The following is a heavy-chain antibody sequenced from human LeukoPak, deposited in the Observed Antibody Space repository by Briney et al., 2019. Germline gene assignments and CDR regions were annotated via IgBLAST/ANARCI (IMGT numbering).Heavy chain of an antibody. CDR1: GYTFTGYS. CDR2: INPKSGGT. Sequence: ASVKVSCKTSGYTFTGYSMHWVRQAPGQGLEWMGWINPKSGGTNEAQKFHDRVTMTRDTSIRTAYMEVSRLRSDDTAVYYCARSPDILTGENFDYWGQGTLVTVSS. V-gene: IGHV1-2*02. CDR3: ARSPDILTGENFDY. D-gene: IGHD3-9*01. J-gene: IGHJ4*02.